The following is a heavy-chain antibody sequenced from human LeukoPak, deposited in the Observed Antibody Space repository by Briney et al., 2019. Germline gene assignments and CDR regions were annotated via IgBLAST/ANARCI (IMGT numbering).Heavy chain of an antibody. CDR3: ARQERSGVVSGWFDP. CDR2: INHSGST. D-gene: IGHD2-15*01. V-gene: IGHV4-34*01. CDR1: GGSFSGYY. Sequence: SETLSLTCAVYGGSFSGYYWSWIRQPPGKGLEWIGEINHSGSTNYNPSLKSRVTISVDTSKNQFSLKLCSVTAADTGVYYCARQERSGVVSGWFDPWGQGTLVTVSS. J-gene: IGHJ5*02.